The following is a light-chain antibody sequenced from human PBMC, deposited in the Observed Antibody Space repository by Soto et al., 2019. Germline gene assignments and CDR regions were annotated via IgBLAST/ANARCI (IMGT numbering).Light chain of an antibody. J-gene: IGKJ4*01. CDR1: QGMSSW. CDR2: AAS. V-gene: IGKV1-12*01. Sequence: DIQMTQSPSSVSASVGDRVTITCRASQGMSSWLAWYQQKPGKAPKLLIDAASSLESGGPSMFSGSGSGTDFALTISGPEKEDVATYHRQQTNSSPLTFGGWTKVEIK. CDR3: QQTNSSPLT.